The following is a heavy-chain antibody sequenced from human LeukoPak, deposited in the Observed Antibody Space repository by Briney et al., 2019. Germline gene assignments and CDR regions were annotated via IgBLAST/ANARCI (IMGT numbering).Heavy chain of an antibody. CDR3: ARRRDGDYEFDY. CDR1: GGSISSSSYY. D-gene: IGHD2-21*02. J-gene: IGHJ4*02. Sequence: PSETLSLTCTVSGGSISSSSYYWGWIRQPPGKGLEWIGSIYYSGSTYYNPSLKSRVTISVDTSKNQFSLKLSSVTAADTAVYYCARRRDGDYEFDYWGQGTLVTVTS. V-gene: IGHV4-39*01. CDR2: IYYSGST.